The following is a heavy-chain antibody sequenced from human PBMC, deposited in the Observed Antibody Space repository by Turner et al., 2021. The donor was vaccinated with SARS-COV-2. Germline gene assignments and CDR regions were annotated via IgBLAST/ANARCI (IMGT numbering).Heavy chain of an antibody. CDR2: IYYSGST. CDR3: AGERIQLRSAGYGMDV. J-gene: IGHJ6*02. V-gene: IGHV4-39*01. D-gene: IGHD5-18*01. Sequence: QLQLQESGPGLVKPSETLSLTCTVSAGCFSSSSYYWGWIRQPPGKGLEWIGSIYYSGSTYYNPPLKSRVTISVDTSKSQFSLKLRSVTAADTAVYYCAGERIQLRSAGYGMDVWGQGTTVTVSS. CDR1: AGCFSSSSYY.